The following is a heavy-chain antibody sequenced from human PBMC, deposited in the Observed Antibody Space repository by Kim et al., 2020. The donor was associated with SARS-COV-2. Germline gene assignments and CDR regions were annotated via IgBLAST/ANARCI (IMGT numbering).Heavy chain of an antibody. CDR1: AFTFKTYA. CDR2: IYSDSSGT. Sequence: GGSLRLSCVASAFTFKTYAMSWVRQAPGKGLEWVSSIYSDSSGTFYADSVKGRFTISRDNSKSTLYLQLNSLTGDDTDLYYCERAGLDGHVYVGYCDYWGRGPVVTVSP. V-gene: IGHV3-23*03. CDR3: ERAGLDGHVYVGYCDY. J-gene: IGHJ4*02. D-gene: IGHD3-10*02.